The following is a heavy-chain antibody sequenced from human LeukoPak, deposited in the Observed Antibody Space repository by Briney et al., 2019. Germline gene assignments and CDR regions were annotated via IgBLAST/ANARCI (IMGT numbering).Heavy chain of an antibody. D-gene: IGHD3-10*01. V-gene: IGHV3-48*04. J-gene: IGHJ3*02. CDR3: ARDPSYRGFDVFDI. CDR1: GFTFSSYS. CDR2: ISSSGSTI. Sequence: GGSLRLSCAASGFTFSSYSMNWVRQAPGKGLEWVSYISSSGSTIYYADSVKGRFTISRDNAKNSLYLQMSSLRAEDTAMYYCARDPSYRGFDVFDIWGQGTMVTVSS.